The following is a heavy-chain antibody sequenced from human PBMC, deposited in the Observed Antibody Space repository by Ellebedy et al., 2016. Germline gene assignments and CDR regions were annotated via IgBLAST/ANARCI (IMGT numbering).Heavy chain of an antibody. D-gene: IGHD3-16*01. CDR1: GFTFSTFA. CDR2: FSGFDGST. V-gene: IGHV3-23*01. J-gene: IGHJ4*02. Sequence: GESLKISXTASGFTFSTFAMSWVRQTPGKGMEWVSTFSGFDGSTYYADSVKGRFTTSRDNSKNTLFLQMNSLRVEDTAVYFCARDVGRIGDDSWGQGTLVTVSS. CDR3: ARDVGRIGDDS.